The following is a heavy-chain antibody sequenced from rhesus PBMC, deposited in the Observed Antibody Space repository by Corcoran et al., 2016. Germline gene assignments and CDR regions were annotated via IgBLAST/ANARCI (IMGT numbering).Heavy chain of an antibody. Sequence: QVNLQEWGGGLVKPSETLSLTCAVYGGSVSGYYYWTWIRQPPGKGLEWMGGVHGSSATTYYRPSLRSRVTISKDSSKNQFSLNLRSVTAADTAVYYCARRDYDSAHYIDYWGQGVLVTVSS. CDR3: ARRDYDSAHYIDY. CDR1: GGSVSGYYY. V-gene: IGHV4-143*01. J-gene: IGHJ4*01. CDR2: VHGSSATT. D-gene: IGHD3-28*01.